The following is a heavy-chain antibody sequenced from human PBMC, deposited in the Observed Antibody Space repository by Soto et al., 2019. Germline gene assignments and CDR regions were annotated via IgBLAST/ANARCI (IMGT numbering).Heavy chain of an antibody. CDR2: ISYDGSNK. CDR1: GFTFSSYA. V-gene: IGHV3-30-3*01. D-gene: IGHD4-17*01. CDR3: ARDQRGVTTNYYLDY. J-gene: IGHJ4*02. Sequence: GGSLRLSCAASGFTFSSYAMHWVRQAPGKGLEWVAVISYDGSNKYYADSVKGRFTISRDNSKNTLYLQMNSLRAEDTAVYYCARDQRGVTTNYYLDYWGQGTLVTVSS.